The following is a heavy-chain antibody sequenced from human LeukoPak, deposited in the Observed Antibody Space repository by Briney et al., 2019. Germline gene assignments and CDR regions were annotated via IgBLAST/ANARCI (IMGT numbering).Heavy chain of an antibody. CDR1: GFTFNSYW. V-gene: IGHV3-7*01. CDR3: AKPITISGATDAFDI. CDR2: IKQDGSEK. Sequence: GGSLRLSCVASGFTFNSYWMNWVRQAPGKELEWVANIKQDGSEKYYVDSVKGRFTISRDNAKNSLYLQMNSLRAEDTAVYYCAKPITISGATDAFDIWGQGTMVTVSS. J-gene: IGHJ3*02. D-gene: IGHD3-3*01.